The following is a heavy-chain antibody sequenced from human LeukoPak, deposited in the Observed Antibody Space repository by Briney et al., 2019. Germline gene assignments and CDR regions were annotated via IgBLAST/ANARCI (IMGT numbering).Heavy chain of an antibody. D-gene: IGHD3-3*01. Sequence: AGGSLRLSCAAPGFTFSSYSMNWVRQAPGKGLEWVSSISSSSSYIYYADSVKGRFTISRDNAKNSLYLQMNSLRAEDTAVYYCARDRITIFGVVPGFDYWGQGTLVTVSS. J-gene: IGHJ4*02. CDR2: ISSSSSYI. CDR1: GFTFSSYS. CDR3: ARDRITIFGVVPGFDY. V-gene: IGHV3-21*01.